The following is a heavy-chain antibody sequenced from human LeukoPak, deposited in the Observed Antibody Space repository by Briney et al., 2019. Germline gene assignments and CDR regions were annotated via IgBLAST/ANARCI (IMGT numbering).Heavy chain of an antibody. J-gene: IGHJ3*02. CDR3: ARDWGNYYDSRLDAFDI. D-gene: IGHD3-22*01. Sequence: ASVKVSCNASGYTFTGYYMHWVRQAPGQGLEWMGWINPNSGGTNYAQKFQGRVTMTRDTSISTAYMELSRLRSDDTAVYYCARDWGNYYDSRLDAFDIWGQGTMVTVSS. V-gene: IGHV1-2*02. CDR2: INPNSGGT. CDR1: GYTFTGYY.